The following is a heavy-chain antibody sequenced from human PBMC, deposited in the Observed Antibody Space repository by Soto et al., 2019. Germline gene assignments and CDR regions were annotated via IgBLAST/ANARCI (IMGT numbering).Heavy chain of an antibody. CDR1: GYSFTNYG. Sequence: QIQLVQSGAEVKKPGASVKVSCKTSGYSFTNYGISWVRQAPAQGLEWMGWINAYNGNTNYIQKFQGRVSMTTDTSTSTAYMDLRSLRSDDTAVYYCARGPRITMVRGDFWGQGTRVTVSS. J-gene: IGHJ4*02. V-gene: IGHV1-18*01. CDR3: ARGPRITMVRGDF. D-gene: IGHD3-10*01. CDR2: INAYNGNT.